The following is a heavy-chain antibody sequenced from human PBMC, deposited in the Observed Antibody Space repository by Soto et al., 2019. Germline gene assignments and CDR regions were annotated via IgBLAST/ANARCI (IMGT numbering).Heavy chain of an antibody. CDR3: ARELPTTIRGGYYYSYGMDV. J-gene: IGHJ6*02. CDR2: IYSGGST. CDR1: GFTVSSNY. D-gene: IGHD2-2*02. V-gene: IGHV3-53*01. Sequence: GGSLRLSCAASGFTVSSNYMSWVRQAPGKWLEWVSVIYSGGSTYYADSVKGRFTISRDNSKNTLYLQMNSLRAEDTAVYYCARELPTTIRGGYYYSYGMDVWGQGTTVNVSS.